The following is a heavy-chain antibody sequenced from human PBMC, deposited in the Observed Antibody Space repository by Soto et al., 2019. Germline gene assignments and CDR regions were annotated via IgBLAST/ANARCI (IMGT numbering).Heavy chain of an antibody. CDR3: ARVRRDFWSGYFRGP. J-gene: IGHJ5*02. D-gene: IGHD3-3*01. CDR2: ISAYNGNT. V-gene: IGHV1-18*01. Sequence: ASVKVSCKDSGYTYTSYGISWVRQAPGQGLEWMGWISAYNGNTNYAQKLQGRVTMTTDTSTSTAYMELRSLRSDDTAVYYCARVRRDFWSGYFRGPWGQGTLVTVSS. CDR1: GYTYTSYG.